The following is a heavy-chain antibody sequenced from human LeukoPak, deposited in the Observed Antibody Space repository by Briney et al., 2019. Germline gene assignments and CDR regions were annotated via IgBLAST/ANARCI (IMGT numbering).Heavy chain of an antibody. J-gene: IGHJ4*02. D-gene: IGHD3-10*01. CDR2: IYYSGST. CDR3: ARGPRDYGSGSYYNVLAFDY. V-gene: IGHV4-59*12. Sequence: SETLSLTCTVSGGSISSYYRSWIRQPPGKGLEWIGYIYYSGSTNYNPSLKSRVTISVDTSKNQFSLRLSSVTAADTAVYYCARGPRDYGSGSYYNVLAFDYWGQGTLVTVSS. CDR1: GGSISSYY.